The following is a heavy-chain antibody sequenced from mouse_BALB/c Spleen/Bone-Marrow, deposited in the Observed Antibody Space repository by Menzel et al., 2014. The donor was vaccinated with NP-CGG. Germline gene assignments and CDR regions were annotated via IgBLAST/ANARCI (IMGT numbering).Heavy chain of an antibody. CDR2: INPSNGRT. V-gene: IGHV1S81*02. Sequence: QVQLQQSGAELVKPGASVKLSCKASGYTFTSYWMHWAKQRPGQGLEWIGEINPSNGRTNYNEKFKSKATLTVDKSSSTAYMQLSSLTSEDSAVYYCARGTFDYWGQGTTLTVSS. J-gene: IGHJ2*01. CDR1: GYTFTSYW. CDR3: ARGTFDY.